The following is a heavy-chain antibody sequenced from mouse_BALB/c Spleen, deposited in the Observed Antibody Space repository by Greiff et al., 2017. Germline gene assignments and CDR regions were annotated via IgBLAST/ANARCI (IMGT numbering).Heavy chain of an antibody. CDR1: GFTFSSYA. J-gene: IGHJ4*01. CDR2: ISSGGST. CDR3: ARGGIYYDYDDEAMDY. D-gene: IGHD2-4*01. Sequence: EVQLVESGGGLVKPGGSLKLSCAASGFTFSSYAMSWVRQTPEKRLEWVASISSGGSTYYPDSVKGRFTISRDNARNILYLQMSSLRSEDTAMYYCARGGIYYDYDDEAMDYWGQGTSVTVSS. V-gene: IGHV5-6-5*01.